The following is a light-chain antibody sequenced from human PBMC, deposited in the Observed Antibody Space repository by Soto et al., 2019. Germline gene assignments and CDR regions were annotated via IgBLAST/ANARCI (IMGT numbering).Light chain of an antibody. V-gene: IGLV1-40*01. Sequence: QSVLTQPPSVSGAPGQRVTISCTGSTSNIGAGYDVHWYQQLPGTAPKPLIYGNSNRPSGVPDRFSGSKSGTSASLAITGLQAEDEADYYCQSYDSSLSVVFGGGTKLTVL. CDR2: GNS. CDR3: QSYDSSLSVV. CDR1: TSNIGAGYD. J-gene: IGLJ2*01.